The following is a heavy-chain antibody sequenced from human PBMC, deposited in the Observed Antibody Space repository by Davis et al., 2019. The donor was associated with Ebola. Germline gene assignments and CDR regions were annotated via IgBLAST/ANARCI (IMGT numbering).Heavy chain of an antibody. V-gene: IGHV3-23*01. D-gene: IGHD1-26*01. CDR2: ISGSGGST. Sequence: PGGSLRLSCAASGFTFSSYAMSWVRQAPGKGLEWVSAISGSGGSTYYADSVRGRFTISRDNSKNTLYLQMNSLRVEDTAVYYCAKDKGQWELPDHWGQGTLVTVSS. CDR3: AKDKGQWELPDH. CDR1: GFTFSSYA. J-gene: IGHJ4*02.